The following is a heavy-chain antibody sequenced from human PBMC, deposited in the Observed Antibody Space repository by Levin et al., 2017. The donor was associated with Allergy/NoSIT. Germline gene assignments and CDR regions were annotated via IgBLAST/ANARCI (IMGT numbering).Heavy chain of an antibody. D-gene: IGHD4-23*01. CDR2: IYWDDDK. Sequence: SGPTLVKPTQTLTLTCTFSGFSLSTSGVGVGWIRQPPGKALEWLALIYWDDDKRYRSSLKSRLTITKDTSKNQVVLTMTNMDPVDTATYYCTHRLGPTYGGNGGFDYWGQGTLVTVSS. CDR3: THRLGPTYGGNGGFDY. V-gene: IGHV2-5*02. CDR1: GFSLSTSGVG. J-gene: IGHJ4*02.